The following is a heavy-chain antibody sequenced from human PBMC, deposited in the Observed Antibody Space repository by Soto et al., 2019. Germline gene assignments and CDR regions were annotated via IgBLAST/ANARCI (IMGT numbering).Heavy chain of an antibody. CDR1: GFTFSRYG. J-gene: IGHJ5*01. D-gene: IGHD2-2*01. CDR2: ISSSTSYV. CDR3: ARDPSEGRVGNWFES. Sequence: GSLRLSCAASGFTFSRYGMNWLRQAPGKGLEWVASISSSTSYVYYADSVKGRFSTSRDNAKNILYLEMYALRTEDTAVYYCARDPSEGRVGNWFESWGQGTLVTVSS. V-gene: IGHV3-21*01.